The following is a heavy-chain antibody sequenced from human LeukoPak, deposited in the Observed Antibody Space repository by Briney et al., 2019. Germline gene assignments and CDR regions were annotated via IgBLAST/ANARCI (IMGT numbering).Heavy chain of an antibody. D-gene: IGHD3-3*01. CDR1: GYTFTGYY. Sequence: ASVKVSCKASGYTFTGYYMHWVRQDPGQGLEWMGWINPNSGGTNYAQKFQGRVTMTRDTSISTAYMELSRLRSDDTAVYYCARASYYDFWSGYDYWGQGTLVTVSS. CDR3: ARASYYDFWSGYDY. J-gene: IGHJ4*02. CDR2: INPNSGGT. V-gene: IGHV1-2*02.